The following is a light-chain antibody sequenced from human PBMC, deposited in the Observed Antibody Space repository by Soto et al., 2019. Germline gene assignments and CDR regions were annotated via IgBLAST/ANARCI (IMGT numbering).Light chain of an antibody. CDR2: DVS. CDR3: QSYDSSNVV. V-gene: IGLV2-14*01. Sequence: QSALTQPASVSGSPGQSITISCTGTSSDVGGYNYVSWYQQHPGKAPKLMIYDVSNRPSGVSNRFSGSKSDNTASLTISGLKTEDEADYYCQSYDSSNVVFGGGTKLTVL. CDR1: SSDVGGYNY. J-gene: IGLJ2*01.